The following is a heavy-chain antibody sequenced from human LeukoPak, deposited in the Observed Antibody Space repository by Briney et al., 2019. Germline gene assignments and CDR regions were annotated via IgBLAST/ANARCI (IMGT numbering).Heavy chain of an antibody. CDR3: ARDPSDDYGDYGRHWYFDL. Sequence: GGSLRLSCAASGFTFSSYAMHWVRQAPGKGLEYVSAISSNGGSTYYANSVKGRFTISRDNSKNTLYLQMGSLRAEDMAVYYCARDPSDDYGDYGRHWYFDLWGRGTLVTVSS. D-gene: IGHD4-17*01. CDR2: ISSNGGST. J-gene: IGHJ2*01. CDR1: GFTFSSYA. V-gene: IGHV3-64*01.